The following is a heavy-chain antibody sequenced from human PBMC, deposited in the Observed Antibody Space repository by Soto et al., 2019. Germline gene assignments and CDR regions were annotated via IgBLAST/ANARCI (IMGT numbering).Heavy chain of an antibody. CDR2: ISYDGSNK. D-gene: IGHD2-2*01. J-gene: IGHJ6*02. V-gene: IGHV3-30*03. CDR1: GFTFSNYG. Sequence: PGGSLRLSCAASGFTFSNYGMHWVRQAPGKGLEWVAVISYDGSNKYYADSVRGRFTISRDNSKNTLYLQMSSLRAEDTALYYCARDLVVVPAAMGEQPYYYYGMDVWGQGTTVTVSS. CDR3: ARDLVVVPAAMGEQPYYYYGMDV.